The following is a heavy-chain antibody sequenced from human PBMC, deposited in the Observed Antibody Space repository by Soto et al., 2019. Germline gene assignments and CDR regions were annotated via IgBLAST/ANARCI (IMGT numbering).Heavy chain of an antibody. V-gene: IGHV3-23*01. J-gene: IGHJ5*01. CDR1: GFSFSSHV. Sequence: EVPLLDSGGDLVQPGGSLRLSCAASGFSFSSHVMSWVRQAPGKGLEWVSSISGSGGGTYYADSVKGRFIISRDNSKNTLDLQMNSLRVEDTAVYYCAKGWCDSWGQGTLVTGSS. CDR3: AKGWCDS. CDR2: ISGSGGGT.